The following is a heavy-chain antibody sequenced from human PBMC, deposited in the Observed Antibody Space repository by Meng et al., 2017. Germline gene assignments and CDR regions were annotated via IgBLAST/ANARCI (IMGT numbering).Heavy chain of an antibody. Sequence: GESLKISCAASGFTFSSYGMHWVRQAPGKGLEWVAVIWYDGSNKYYADSVKGRFTISRDNSKNTLYLQMNSLRAEDTAVYYCARKRGYSYGYGVDYWGQGTLVTVSS. CDR1: GFTFSSYG. J-gene: IGHJ4*02. CDR3: ARKRGYSYGYGVDY. V-gene: IGHV3-33*08. D-gene: IGHD5-18*01. CDR2: IWYDGSNK.